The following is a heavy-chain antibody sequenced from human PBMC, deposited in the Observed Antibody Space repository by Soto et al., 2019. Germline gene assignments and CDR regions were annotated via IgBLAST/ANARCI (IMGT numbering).Heavy chain of an antibody. CDR2: ISWNSNTI. D-gene: IGHD6-19*01. J-gene: IGHJ4*02. CDR3: LIAVAGSFAPDY. V-gene: IGHV3-9*01. CDR1: GFTFDDYV. Sequence: SLRLSCAASGFTFDDYVMHWVRQAPGKGLEWVSGISWNSNTIDYADSVKGRFTISRDNAKNSLYLQMNSLRAEDTAVYYCLIAVAGSFAPDYWGQRTLVTVSS.